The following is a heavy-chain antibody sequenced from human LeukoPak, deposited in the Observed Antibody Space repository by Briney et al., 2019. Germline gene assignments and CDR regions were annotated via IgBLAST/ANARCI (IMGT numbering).Heavy chain of an antibody. CDR3: AKNLMGDYSIRCDY. D-gene: IGHD4-17*01. J-gene: IGHJ4*02. CDR1: EFTFSIYA. Sequence: GGSLRLSCAASEFTFSIYAMSWVRQAPGKGLEWVSTISGSGGSTYYADSVKGRFTISRGNSKNTLYLQMNSLRAEDTAVYYCAKNLMGDYSIRCDYWGQGTLVTVSS. V-gene: IGHV3-23*01. CDR2: ISGSGGST.